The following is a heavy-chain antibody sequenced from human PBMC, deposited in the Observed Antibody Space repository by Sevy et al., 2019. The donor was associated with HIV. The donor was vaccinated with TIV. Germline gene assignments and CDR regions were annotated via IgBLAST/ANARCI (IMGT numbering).Heavy chain of an antibody. CDR2: IKQDGSEK. CDR1: GFTFSSYW. CDR3: ARDRVYHYGSGSYTYYFDY. J-gene: IGHJ4*02. V-gene: IGHV3-7*01. D-gene: IGHD3-10*01. Sequence: GGSLRLSCAASGFTFSSYWMSWVRQAPGKGLEWVANIKQDGSEKYYVDSVKGRFTISRDNAKNSLYLQMNSLRAEDTAVYYCARDRVYHYGSGSYTYYFDYWGQGTLVTVSS.